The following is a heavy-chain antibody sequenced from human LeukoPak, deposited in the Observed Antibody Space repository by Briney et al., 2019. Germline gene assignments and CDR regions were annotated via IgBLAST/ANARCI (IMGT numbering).Heavy chain of an antibody. V-gene: IGHV3-23*01. CDR2: ISGSGGST. CDR3: ARNMGSGYYFAEGY. D-gene: IGHD3-22*01. Sequence: GGSLRLSCAASGFTFSSYGMSWVRQAPGKGLEWVSAISGSGGSTYYADSVKGRFTISRDNSKNTLYLQMNSLRAEDTAVYYCARNMGSGYYFAEGYWGQGILVTVSS. J-gene: IGHJ4*02. CDR1: GFTFSSYG.